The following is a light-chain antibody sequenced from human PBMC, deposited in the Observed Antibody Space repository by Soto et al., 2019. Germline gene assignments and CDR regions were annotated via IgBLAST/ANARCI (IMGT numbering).Light chain of an antibody. J-gene: IGKJ1*01. CDR1: QSIINW. CDR2: DAS. Sequence: DVQMTQSPSTLSASVGGRVTITCRASQSIINWLAWYQQKPGKAPKLLIYDASSLESGVPSRVSGSGSGTEFTLTISSLQPDDFATYYCQQYNTFWTFGPGTKVDI. CDR3: QQYNTFWT. V-gene: IGKV1-5*01.